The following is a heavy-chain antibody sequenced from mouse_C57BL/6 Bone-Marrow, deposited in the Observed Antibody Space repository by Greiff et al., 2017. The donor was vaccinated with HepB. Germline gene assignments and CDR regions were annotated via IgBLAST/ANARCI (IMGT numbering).Heavy chain of an antibody. Sequence: VQLKESGAELARPGASVKLSCKASGYTFTSYGISWVKQRTGQGLEWIGEIYPRSGNTYYNEKFKGKATLTADKSSSTAYMELRSLTSEDSAVYFCARDYYGPYYFDYWGQGTTLTVSS. CDR3: ARDYYGPYYFDY. CDR1: GYTFTSYG. CDR2: IYPRSGNT. V-gene: IGHV1-81*01. J-gene: IGHJ2*01. D-gene: IGHD1-1*01.